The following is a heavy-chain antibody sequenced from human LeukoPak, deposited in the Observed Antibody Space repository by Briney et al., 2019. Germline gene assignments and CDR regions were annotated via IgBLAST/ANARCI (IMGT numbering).Heavy chain of an antibody. CDR3: ARVRGSGKYYYYYMDV. CDR1: GGSISSSSYY. J-gene: IGHJ6*03. CDR2: IYYSGST. D-gene: IGHD3-10*01. Sequence: SETLSLTCTVSGGSISSSSYYWSWIRQPPGKGLEWIGYIYYSGSTNYNPSLKSRVTISVDTSKNQFSLKLSSVTAADTAVYYCARVRGSGKYYYYYMDVWGKGTTVTISS. V-gene: IGHV4-61*01.